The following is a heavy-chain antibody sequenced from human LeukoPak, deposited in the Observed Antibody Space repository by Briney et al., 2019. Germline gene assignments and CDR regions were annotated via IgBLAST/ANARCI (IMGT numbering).Heavy chain of an antibody. CDR3: ARDALRLPPI. Sequence: GGSLRLSCAASGFTFSSYAMHWVRLAPGKGLEWVAVISYDGSNKYYADSVKGRFTISRDNSKNTLYLQMNSLRAEDTAVYYCARDALRLPPIWGQGTLVTVSS. D-gene: IGHD3-16*01. CDR2: ISYDGSNK. V-gene: IGHV3-30*04. CDR1: GFTFSSYA. J-gene: IGHJ4*02.